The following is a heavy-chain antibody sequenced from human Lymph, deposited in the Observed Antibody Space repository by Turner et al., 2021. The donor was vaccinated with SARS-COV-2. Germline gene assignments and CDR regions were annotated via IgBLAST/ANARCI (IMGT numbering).Heavy chain of an antibody. CDR3: AKEGDTAMVNFDY. D-gene: IGHD5-18*01. CDR1: GFTFSSYA. CDR2: ISGSGGST. J-gene: IGHJ4*02. Sequence: EVQLLESGGGLVKPGGSLGLSCAASGFTFSSYAMSWVRQAPGKGLEWVSSISGSGGSTYYADSVKGRFTISRDNSKNTLYLQMNSLRAEDTAVYYCAKEGDTAMVNFDYWGQGTLVTVSS. V-gene: IGHV3-23*01.